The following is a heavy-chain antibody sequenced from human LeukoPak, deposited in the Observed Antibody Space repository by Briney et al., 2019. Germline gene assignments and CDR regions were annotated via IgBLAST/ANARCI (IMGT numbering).Heavy chain of an antibody. CDR3: VTGRYSYGWYDH. V-gene: IGHV4-59*13. Sequence: TSETLSLTCTVSGGSISSFYWSWIRQPPGKGLEWIGYMYYGGSPNYNPSLKSRVITSLDTSKKQFSLKLNSVTAADTAVYYRVTGRYSYGWYDHWGQGILVIVSS. CDR1: GGSISSFY. CDR2: MYYGGSP. J-gene: IGHJ5*02. D-gene: IGHD1-26*01.